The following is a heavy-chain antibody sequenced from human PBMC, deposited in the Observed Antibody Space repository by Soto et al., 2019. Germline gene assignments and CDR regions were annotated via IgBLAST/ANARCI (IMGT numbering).Heavy chain of an antibody. V-gene: IGHV4-39*01. CDR1: GGSISSSSYY. D-gene: IGHD2-15*01. CDR3: ARQRYCSGGSCYWGY. CDR2: IYYSGNT. J-gene: IGHJ4*02. Sequence: QLQLQESGPGLVKPSETLSLTCTVSGGSISSSSYYWGWIRQPPGKGLECIGSIYYSGNTYYNPSLKSRVTISVDTSKNQFSLQLSSVTAADTAVYYCARQRYCSGGSCYWGYWGQGTLVTVSS.